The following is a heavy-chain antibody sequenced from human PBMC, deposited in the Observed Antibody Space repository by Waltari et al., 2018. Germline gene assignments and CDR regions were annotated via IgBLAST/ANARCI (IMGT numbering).Heavy chain of an antibody. V-gene: IGHV1-2*06. D-gene: IGHD2-2*01. Sequence: QVELVQSGAEVRKPGASVKVSCKASGYSLTSYYMHWVRQAPGLGLEWMGRINPNSGDTNSAPKFQGRVTLTRDTSVNTAFLELRSLTSDGTAVYFCARESAFSTSWYPGFDPWGQGTLVTVAS. CDR2: INPNSGDT. J-gene: IGHJ5*02. CDR3: ARESAFSTSWYPGFDP. CDR1: GYSLTSYY.